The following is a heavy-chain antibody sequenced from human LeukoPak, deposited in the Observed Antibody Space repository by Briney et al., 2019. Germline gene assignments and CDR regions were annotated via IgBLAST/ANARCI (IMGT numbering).Heavy chain of an antibody. J-gene: IGHJ6*03. CDR3: AKKSLYYMDV. V-gene: IGHV3-30*02. CDR2: IRYDGSNK. CDR1: GFTLSIYG. Sequence: GGSVSLSCGVWGFTLSIYGMLWLPQAPGKGLVGVAFIRYDGSNKYYADPVKGRFTISSEHSKNTLYLHMNSLRAEDTAVYYCAKKSLYYMDVWGKGTTVMISS.